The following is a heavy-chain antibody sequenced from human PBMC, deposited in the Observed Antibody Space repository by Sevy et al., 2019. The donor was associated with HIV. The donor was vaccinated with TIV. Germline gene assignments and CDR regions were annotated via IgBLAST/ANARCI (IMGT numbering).Heavy chain of an antibody. CDR3: TAGVGTSDFDY. CDR2: IKSKIDGATR. J-gene: IGHJ4*02. CDR1: GFTFNNAW. V-gene: IGHV3-15*01. D-gene: IGHD1-26*01. Sequence: GGSLRLSYEASGFTFNNAWMSWVRQAPGKGLEWVGRIKSKIDGATRDFAAPVKGRFAISRDDSKNTLYLQMNSLKTEHTAVYYCTAGVGTSDFDYWGRGVLVTVSS.